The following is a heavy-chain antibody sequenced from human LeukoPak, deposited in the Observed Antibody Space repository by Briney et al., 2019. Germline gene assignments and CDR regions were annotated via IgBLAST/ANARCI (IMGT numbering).Heavy chain of an antibody. CDR2: IYYSGST. J-gene: IGHJ4*02. CDR3: ARHRNYYGSGSYTPRDHFDY. Sequence: SETLSLTCTVSGYSISSGYYWGWIRQPPGKGLEWIGYIYYSGSTNYNPSLKSRVTISVDTSKNQFSLRLSSVTAADTAVYYCARHRNYYGSGSYTPRDHFDYWGQGTLVTVSS. CDR1: GYSISSGYY. V-gene: IGHV4-61*01. D-gene: IGHD3-10*01.